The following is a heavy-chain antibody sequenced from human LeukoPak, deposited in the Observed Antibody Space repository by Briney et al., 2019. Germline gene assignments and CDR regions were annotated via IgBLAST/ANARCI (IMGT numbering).Heavy chain of an antibody. D-gene: IGHD6-19*01. CDR2: ISYSGDST. J-gene: IGHJ4*02. Sequence: GGSLRLSCAASGFTFNTYAMSWVRQAPGKGLEWVSSISYSGDSTDYADSVKGRLIISRDSSKNTLGLQMNSLRAEDTAIYYCARGTLAGHFLGYWGRGTLVTVSS. CDR1: GFTFNTYA. V-gene: IGHV3-23*01. CDR3: ARGTLAGHFLGY.